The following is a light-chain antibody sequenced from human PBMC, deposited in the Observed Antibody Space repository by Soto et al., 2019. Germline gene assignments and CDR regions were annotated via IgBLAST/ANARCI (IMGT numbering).Light chain of an antibody. J-gene: IGKJ4*01. CDR3: QHYNNLWG. V-gene: IGKV3-15*01. CDR2: GAS. CDR1: QSVRSN. Sequence: EIVMTQSPATLSVSPGERVTLSCRASQSVRSNLAWYQQKPGQVPRVLIYGASTRVIGIPDRFSGSGSGTEFTLTISSLQSEDFAVYYCQHYNNLWGFGGGTKVEIK.